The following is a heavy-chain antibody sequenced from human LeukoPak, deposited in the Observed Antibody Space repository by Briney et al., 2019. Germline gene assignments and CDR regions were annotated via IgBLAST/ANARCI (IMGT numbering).Heavy chain of an antibody. J-gene: IGHJ6*03. D-gene: IGHD1-26*01. CDR1: GFIFNNYW. CDR3: ARDPYSGGYGDYYYYYMDV. Sequence: PGGSLRLSCAASGFIFNNYWMTWVRQAPGKGLEWVANIKQDGTDKYYVHSVTGRFTISRDNAKNSLYLQINSLRAEDTAVYYCARDPYSGGYGDYYYYYMDVWGKGTTVTISS. V-gene: IGHV3-7*01. CDR2: IKQDGTDK.